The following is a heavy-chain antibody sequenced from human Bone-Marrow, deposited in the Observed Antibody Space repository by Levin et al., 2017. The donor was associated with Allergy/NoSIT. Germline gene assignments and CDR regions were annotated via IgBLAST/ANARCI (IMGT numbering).Heavy chain of an antibody. CDR2: IYHSGSA. Sequence: SETLSLTCTISGDSVSSGSYWGWIRQPPGRGLEWIGNIYHSGSANYNPSLKSRVAISVDTSKNQFSLKLTSVTAADTAVYDCARVEAGYYGASVGYYYYYMDVWGKGTTVTVSS. CDR1: GDSVSSGSY. V-gene: IGHV4-38-2*02. CDR3: ARVEAGYYGASVGYYYYYMDV. D-gene: IGHD4-17*01. J-gene: IGHJ6*03.